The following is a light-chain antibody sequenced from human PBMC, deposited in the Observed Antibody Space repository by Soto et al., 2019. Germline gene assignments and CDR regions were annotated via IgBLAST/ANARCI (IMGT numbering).Light chain of an antibody. CDR1: QSISSY. J-gene: IGKJ1*01. Sequence: DIQMTQSPSSLSASVGDRVTITCRASQSISSYLNWYQQKPGKAPKLLIYDASSLESGVPSRFSGSGSGTEFTLTIRSLQTDDFSTYYCQQYHTYWTFGQGTKVDIK. CDR2: DAS. CDR3: QQYHTYWT. V-gene: IGKV1-5*01.